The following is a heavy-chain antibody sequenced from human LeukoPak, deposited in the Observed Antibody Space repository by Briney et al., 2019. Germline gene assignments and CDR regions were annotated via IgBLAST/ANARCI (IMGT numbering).Heavy chain of an antibody. CDR3: ARDMTTATTCYLQH. D-gene: IGHD4-17*01. Sequence: GGSLRLSCAASGFTFSSYSMNWVRQAPGKGLEWVSSISSGRSYIYYADSVKGRFTISRDNAKNSLYLQMNSLRAEDTAVYYCARDMTTATTCYLQHWGQGTLVTVPS. CDR1: GFTFSSYS. CDR2: ISSGRSYI. V-gene: IGHV3-21*01. J-gene: IGHJ1*01.